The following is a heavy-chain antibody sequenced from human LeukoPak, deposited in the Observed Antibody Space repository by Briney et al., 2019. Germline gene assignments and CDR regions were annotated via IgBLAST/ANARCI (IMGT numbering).Heavy chain of an antibody. CDR3: AKFPYGDDAEYFQH. CDR1: GFTFTNYA. D-gene: IGHD4-17*01. J-gene: IGHJ1*01. Sequence: GGSLRLSCAVSGFTFTNYAMSWVRQAPGKGLDWVSAISSSGDSTYYSDSVKGRFTISRDNSKNTLYLQMNSLRAEDTAVYYCAKFPYGDDAEYFQHWGQGTLVTVSS. CDR2: ISSSGDST. V-gene: IGHV3-23*01.